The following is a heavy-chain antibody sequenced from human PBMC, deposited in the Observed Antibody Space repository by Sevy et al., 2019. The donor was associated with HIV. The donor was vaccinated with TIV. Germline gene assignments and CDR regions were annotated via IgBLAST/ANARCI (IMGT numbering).Heavy chain of an antibody. CDR1: GFTFSSYW. D-gene: IGHD6-6*01. CDR3: ARGFEYSSSSIFDY. V-gene: IGHV3-7*01. J-gene: IGHJ4*02. CDR2: IKQDGSEK. Sequence: GGSLRLSCAASGFTFSSYWMSWVRQAPGKGLEWVANIKQDGSEKYYVDSVKGRFTISRDNAKNSLYLQMNSLRAEDTAVYYCARGFEYSSSSIFDYWGQGTLVTVSS.